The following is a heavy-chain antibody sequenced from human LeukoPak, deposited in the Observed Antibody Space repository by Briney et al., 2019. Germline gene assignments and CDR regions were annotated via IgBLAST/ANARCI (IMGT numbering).Heavy chain of an antibody. CDR3: GVADILQWSSDQGN. CDR1: GFIFNNYA. D-gene: IGHD3-3*01. CDR2: IRIGGDGT. V-gene: IGHV3-23*01. J-gene: IGHJ1*01. Sequence: WSLRLSCAASGFIFNNYAMSCVRQAPGKGLEWFSAIRIGGDGTYYADSVKGRFTIFRDNSKNTPYLQRNSLIAEELALYYCGVADILQWSSDQGNWGQGTLVNVSS.